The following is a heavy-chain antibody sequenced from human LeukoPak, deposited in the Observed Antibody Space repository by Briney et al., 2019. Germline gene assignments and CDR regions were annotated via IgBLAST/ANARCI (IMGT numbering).Heavy chain of an antibody. D-gene: IGHD2-2*01. V-gene: IGHV5-10-1*01. CDR1: GYYFTNYW. CDR3: ARALCSSTSCYENY. CDR2: IDPSDSYT. Sequence: NLGESLKISCKGSGYYFTNYWISWVRQMTGKGLEWMGRIDPSDSYTNYSPSFQGHVTMSVDKSISTAYLQWSSLNASDTAMYYCARALCSSTSCYENYWGQGTLVTVSS. J-gene: IGHJ4*02.